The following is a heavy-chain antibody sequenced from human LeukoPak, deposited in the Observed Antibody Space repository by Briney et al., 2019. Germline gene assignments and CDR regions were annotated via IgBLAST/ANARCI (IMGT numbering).Heavy chain of an antibody. CDR2: ISGSGSSF. J-gene: IGHJ3*01. Sequence: GGSLRLSCAASGFTFSTYSMNWVRQAPGRGLEWVSSISGSGSSFYYADSVKGRFTISRDNSKNTLYLEMNSLRAEDTAVYYCAKPFNDFWSGRDGFDVWGQGTMVIVSS. CDR3: AKPFNDFWSGRDGFDV. V-gene: IGHV3-21*04. CDR1: GFTFSTYS. D-gene: IGHD3-3*01.